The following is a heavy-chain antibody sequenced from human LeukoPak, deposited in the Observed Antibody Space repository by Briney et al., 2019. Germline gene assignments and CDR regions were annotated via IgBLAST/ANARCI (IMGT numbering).Heavy chain of an antibody. Sequence: GGSLRLSCAASGFTFSSYSMNWVRQAPGKGLEWVSSISSSSSYIYYADSVKGRFTISRDNAKNSLYLQMNSLRAEDTAVYYCARDGITRQQLAVYAFDIWGQGTMVTVSS. J-gene: IGHJ3*02. V-gene: IGHV3-21*01. CDR1: GFTFSSYS. CDR2: ISSSSSYI. D-gene: IGHD6-13*01. CDR3: ARDGITRQQLAVYAFDI.